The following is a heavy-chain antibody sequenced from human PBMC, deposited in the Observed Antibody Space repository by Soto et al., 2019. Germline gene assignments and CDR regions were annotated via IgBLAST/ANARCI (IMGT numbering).Heavy chain of an antibody. CDR3: ARGDIAVVPAAWNYYGMDV. J-gene: IGHJ6*02. Sequence: GASVKVSCKAPGGTFSSYAISWVRQAPGQGLEWMGGIIPIFGTANYAQKFQGRVTITADESTSTAYMELSSLRSEDTTVYYCARGDIAVVPAAWNYYGMDVWGQGTTVTVSS. D-gene: IGHD2-2*01. CDR2: IIPIFGTA. V-gene: IGHV1-69*13. CDR1: GGTFSSYA.